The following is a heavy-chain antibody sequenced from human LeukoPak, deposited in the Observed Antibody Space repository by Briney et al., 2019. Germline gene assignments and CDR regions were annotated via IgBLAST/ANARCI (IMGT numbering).Heavy chain of an antibody. CDR1: GFTFSSYA. CDR3: AKEDYEILTGYPEIDY. D-gene: IGHD3-9*01. Sequence: GGSLRLSCAASGFTFSSYAMSWVRQAPGKGLEWVSAISGSGGSTYYADPVKGRFTISRDNSKNTLYLQMNSLRAGDTAVYYCAKEDYEILTGYPEIDYWGQGTLVTVSS. CDR2: ISGSGGST. J-gene: IGHJ4*02. V-gene: IGHV3-23*01.